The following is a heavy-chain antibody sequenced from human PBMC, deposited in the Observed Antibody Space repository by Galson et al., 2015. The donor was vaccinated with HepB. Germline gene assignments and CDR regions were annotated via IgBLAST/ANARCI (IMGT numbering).Heavy chain of an antibody. Sequence: TLSLTCAVSGGSISSYYWNWIRQSPGKGLEWIGYIYNSGNTKYNPSLHSRVTISLDTSKKQFSLKLRSVTAADTAVYYCARQKGIRIPFDYWGQGTLVTVSS. CDR1: GGSISSYY. V-gene: IGHV4-59*08. D-gene: IGHD6-13*01. CDR3: ARQKGIRIPFDY. J-gene: IGHJ4*02. CDR2: IYNSGNT.